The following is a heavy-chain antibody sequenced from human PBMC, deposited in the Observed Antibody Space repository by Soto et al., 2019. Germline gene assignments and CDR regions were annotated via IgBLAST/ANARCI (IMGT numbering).Heavy chain of an antibody. J-gene: IGHJ5*02. CDR1: GYTFTSYD. CDR2: MNPNTGNT. D-gene: IGHD3-3*01. V-gene: IGHV1-8*01. Sequence: QVQLVQSGAEVKKPGASVKVSCKASGYTFTSYDINWVRQATGQGLEWMGWMNPNTGNTGYAQKFQGRVTMTRNTAINTAYMALSSLRSEDTAVYCCARERSGGARFDPWGQGTLVTVSS. CDR3: ARERSGGARFDP.